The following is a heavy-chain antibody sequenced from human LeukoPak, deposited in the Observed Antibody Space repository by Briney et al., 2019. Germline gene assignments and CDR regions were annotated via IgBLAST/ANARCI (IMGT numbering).Heavy chain of an antibody. J-gene: IGHJ5*02. CDR2: IYTGGST. Sequence: PSETLSLTCTVSGGSIGTYYWSWIRQPPGKGLEWIGYIYTGGSTNYNPSLKSRVTISVDTSKNQFSLEVRSVTAADTAVYFCARQIIGSYFDPWGQGILVTVSS. D-gene: IGHD3-10*01. CDR1: GGSIGTYY. CDR3: ARQIIGSYFDP. V-gene: IGHV4-4*09.